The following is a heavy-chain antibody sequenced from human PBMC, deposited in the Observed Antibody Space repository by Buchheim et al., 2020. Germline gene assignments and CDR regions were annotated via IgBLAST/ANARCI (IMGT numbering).Heavy chain of an antibody. D-gene: IGHD6-19*01. CDR1: GFTFSSYA. CDR3: AKSGIMAVAGIDY. CDR2: ISYDGSNK. J-gene: IGHJ4*02. V-gene: IGHV3-30*18. Sequence: VQLLESGGGLVQPGGSLRLSCAASGFTFSSYAMSWVRQAPGKGLEWVAVISYDGSNKYYADSVKGRFTISRDNSKNTLYLQMNSLRAEDTAVYYCAKSGIMAVAGIDYWGQGTL.